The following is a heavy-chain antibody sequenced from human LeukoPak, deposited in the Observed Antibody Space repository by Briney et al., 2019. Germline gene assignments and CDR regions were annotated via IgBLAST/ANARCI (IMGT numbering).Heavy chain of an antibody. CDR1: GFAFNNYV. V-gene: IGHV3-23*01. D-gene: IGHD3-3*01. Sequence: GGSLRLSCAASGFAFNNYVMTWVRQAPGEGLEWVSSISDGGGSTYYTDSVKGRFTISRDNSKNTLYLQMNSLRAEDTALYYCAKDSTASGSYYGMDVWGQGTTVTVSS. J-gene: IGHJ6*02. CDR3: AKDSTASGSYYGMDV. CDR2: ISDGGGST.